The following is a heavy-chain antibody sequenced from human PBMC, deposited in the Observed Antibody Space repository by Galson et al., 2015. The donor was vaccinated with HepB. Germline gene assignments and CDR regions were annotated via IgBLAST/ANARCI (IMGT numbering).Heavy chain of an antibody. V-gene: IGHV1-69*02. CDR1: GGTFSSYT. CDR2: IIPILGIA. CDR3: ARGTHYYESSY. J-gene: IGHJ4*02. D-gene: IGHD3-22*01. Sequence: SVKVSCKASGGTFSSYTISWVRQAPGQGLEWMGRIIPILGIANYAQKFQGRVTITADKSTSTAYMELSSLRSEDTAVYYCARGTHYYESSYWGQGTLVTVSS.